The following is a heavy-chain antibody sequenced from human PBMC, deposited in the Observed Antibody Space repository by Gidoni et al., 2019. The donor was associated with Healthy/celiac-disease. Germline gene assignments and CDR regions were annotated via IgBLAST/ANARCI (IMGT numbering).Heavy chain of an antibody. J-gene: IGHJ3*02. CDR3: ANSLYDSSGYSAFDI. CDR2: ISWNSGSI. V-gene: IGHV3-9*01. D-gene: IGHD3-22*01. Sequence: EVQLVESGGGLVQPGRSLRLSCAASGCTFDDYAMHWVRQAPGKGLEWVSGISWNSGSIGYADSVKGRFTISRDNAKNSLYLQMNSLRAEDTALYYCANSLYDSSGYSAFDIWGQGTMVTVSS. CDR1: GCTFDDYA.